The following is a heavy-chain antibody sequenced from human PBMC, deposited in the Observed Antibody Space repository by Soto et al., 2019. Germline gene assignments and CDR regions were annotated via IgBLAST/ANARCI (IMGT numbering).Heavy chain of an antibody. CDR1: GGSCSGYY. CDR3: ARDNIPGPFAY. V-gene: IGHV4-34*01. D-gene: IGHD2-21*01. CDR2: INHSGST. Sequence: SETPSLTCAVYGGSCSGYYCTWSRHPPGTGLKKIGEINHSGSTNYNPSLKSRVTISVDTSKNQFSLKLTSVTAADTAVYYCARDNIPGPFAYCGQGTLDTGSA. J-gene: IGHJ4*02.